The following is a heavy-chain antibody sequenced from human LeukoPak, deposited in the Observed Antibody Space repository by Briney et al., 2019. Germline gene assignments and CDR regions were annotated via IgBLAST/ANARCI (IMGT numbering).Heavy chain of an antibody. CDR2: ISYDGSNK. V-gene: IGHV3-30*03. CDR3: ASGMSGSFDY. D-gene: IGHD3-3*01. CDR1: GFTFSSYG. J-gene: IGHJ4*02. Sequence: GRSLRLSCAASGFTFSSYGMHWVRQAPGKGLEWVAVISYDGSNKYYADSVKGRFTISRDNSKNTLYLQMNSLRAEDTAVYYCASGMSGSFDYWGQGTLVTVSS.